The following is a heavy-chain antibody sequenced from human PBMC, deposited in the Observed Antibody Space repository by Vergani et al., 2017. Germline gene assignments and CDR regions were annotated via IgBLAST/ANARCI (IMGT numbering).Heavy chain of an antibody. Sequence: QVQLVQSGAEVKKPGASVKVSCKASGYTFTGYYMHCVRQAPGQGLEWMGWINPTSGGTNYAQKFQGRVTMTRDTSISTAYLELSRLRSDDTAVYYCARGDIVVVVAAASNYYYYYMDVWGKGTTVTVSS. V-gene: IGHV1-2*02. CDR3: ARGDIVVVVAAASNYYYYYMDV. CDR1: GYTFTGYY. CDR2: INPTSGGT. J-gene: IGHJ6*03. D-gene: IGHD2-15*01.